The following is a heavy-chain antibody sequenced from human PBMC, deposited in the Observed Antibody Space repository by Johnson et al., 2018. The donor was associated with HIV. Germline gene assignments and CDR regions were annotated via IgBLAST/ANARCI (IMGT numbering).Heavy chain of an antibody. Sequence: GRSLRLSCAASGFTVSSNYMSWVRQAPGKGLEWVSVIYSGGSTYYADSVKGRFTISRDNAKNSLYLQMNSLRAEDTALYYCARVLVAADYAFDIWGQGTMVTVSS. CDR1: GFTVSSNY. D-gene: IGHD1-26*01. CDR3: ARVLVAADYAFDI. J-gene: IGHJ3*02. V-gene: IGHV3-66*01. CDR2: IYSGGST.